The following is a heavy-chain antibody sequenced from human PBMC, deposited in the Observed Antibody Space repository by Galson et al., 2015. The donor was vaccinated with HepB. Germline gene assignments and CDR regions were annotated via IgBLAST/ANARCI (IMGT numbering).Heavy chain of an antibody. CDR3: ARVHPEYTSGWYRQALYYFDS. J-gene: IGHJ4*02. CDR1: GFTFRHYA. Sequence: SLRLSCAACGFTFRHYAISWGRQATRKRLKWVSAITPSGDNTNSGGAVKGRISFSRNTSKNTLFLQKTGLTADDTAIYYCARVHPEYTSGWYRQALYYFDSWGQGTLVAVSS. CDR2: ITPSGDNT. D-gene: IGHD6-19*01. V-gene: IGHV3-23*01.